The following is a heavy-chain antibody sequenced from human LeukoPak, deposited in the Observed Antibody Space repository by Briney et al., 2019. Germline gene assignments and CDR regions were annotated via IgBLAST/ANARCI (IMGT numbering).Heavy chain of an antibody. CDR2: IIPIFGTA. J-gene: IGHJ6*03. D-gene: IGHD4-11*01. Sequence: SVKVSCKVSGGTFSSYAISWVRQAPGQGLEWMGGIIPIFGTANYAQKFQGRVTITADESTSTAYMELSSLRSEDTAVYYCASPASDYRGYYYYMDVWGKGTTVTVSS. V-gene: IGHV1-69*13. CDR3: ASPASDYRGYYYYMDV. CDR1: GGTFSSYA.